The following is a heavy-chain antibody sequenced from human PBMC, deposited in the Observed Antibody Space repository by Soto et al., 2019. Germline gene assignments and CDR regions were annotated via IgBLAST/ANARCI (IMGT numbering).Heavy chain of an antibody. CDR2: IYFSGST. Sequence: QVQLQESGPGLVKPSQTLSLTCTVSGGSISSGGYYWSWIRQHPGKGLEWIGYIYFSGSTYYNPSLKGRVTISVGTSKNQFSLKLSSVTAADTAVYYCARSPHIQLWSYPSDYWGQGTLVTVSS. J-gene: IGHJ4*02. CDR3: ARSPHIQLWSYPSDY. V-gene: IGHV4-31*03. D-gene: IGHD5-18*01. CDR1: GGSISSGGYY.